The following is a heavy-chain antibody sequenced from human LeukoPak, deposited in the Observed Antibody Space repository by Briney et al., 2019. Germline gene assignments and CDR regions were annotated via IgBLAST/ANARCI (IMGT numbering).Heavy chain of an antibody. D-gene: IGHD3-22*01. CDR2: MNQDGSET. J-gene: IGHJ4*02. Sequence: GGSLRLSCAASAFTFSTYWMSWVRQAPGKGLEWVANMNQDGSETHYVDSVKGRFTISRDNAKNSLSLQMNSLRADDTAVYYCTRDRGYSTFDYWGQGTLVTVSS. V-gene: IGHV3-7*01. CDR3: TRDRGYSTFDY. CDR1: AFTFSTYW.